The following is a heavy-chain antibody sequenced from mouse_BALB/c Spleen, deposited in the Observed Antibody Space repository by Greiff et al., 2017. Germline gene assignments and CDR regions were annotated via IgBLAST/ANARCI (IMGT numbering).Heavy chain of an antibody. J-gene: IGHJ2*01. CDR2: ISCYNGAT. D-gene: IGHD2-4*01. CDR3: ARCGITTVYFDY. V-gene: IGHV1S34*01. Sequence: LVKTGASVKISCTASGYSFTGYYMHWVKQSHGKSLEWIGYISCYNGATSYNQKFKGKATFTVDTSSSTAYMQFNSLTSEDSAVYYCARCGITTVYFDYWGQGTTLTVSS. CDR1: GYSFTGYY.